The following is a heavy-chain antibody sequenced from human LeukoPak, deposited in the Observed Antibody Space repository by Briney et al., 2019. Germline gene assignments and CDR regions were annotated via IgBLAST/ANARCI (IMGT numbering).Heavy chain of an antibody. J-gene: IGHJ3*02. D-gene: IGHD2-2*01. V-gene: IGHV1-69*06. CDR2: ILPIFGTA. CDR3: ARGGRAYCSSTSCYGAFDI. Sequence: ASVKVSCKASGGTFSSYAISWVRQAHGQGLEWMGGILPIFGTANYAQKFQGRVTITADKSTSTAYMELSSLRSEDTAVYYCARGGRAYCSSTSCYGAFDIWGQGTMVTVSS. CDR1: GGTFSSYA.